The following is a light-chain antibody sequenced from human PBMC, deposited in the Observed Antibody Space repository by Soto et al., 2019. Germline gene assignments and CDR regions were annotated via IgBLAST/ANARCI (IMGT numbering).Light chain of an antibody. CDR1: QSMSTW. Sequence: DIQMTQSPSTLSASVGDRVTVTCRASQSMSTWLAWYQQKPGTAPKLLIYDASSLKSGVPSRFSGSGSGTEFPLTISSLQPDDFATYYCRQYNSYSRTFGQGTKVDIK. CDR2: DAS. J-gene: IGKJ1*01. CDR3: RQYNSYSRT. V-gene: IGKV1-5*01.